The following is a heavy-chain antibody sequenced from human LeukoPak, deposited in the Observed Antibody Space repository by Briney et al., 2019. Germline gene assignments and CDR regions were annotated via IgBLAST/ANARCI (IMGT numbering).Heavy chain of an antibody. V-gene: IGHV3-30*18. CDR3: GKDYDSSGYYISADY. Sequence: GGSLRLSCAASGFTFYNYGMHWVRLAPGKGLEWVASISSDESHRHYVDSVKGRFTISRDNSKNTLYLQMNSLRAEDTAVYYCGKDYDSSGYYISADYWGQGTLVTVSS. CDR2: ISSDESHR. D-gene: IGHD3-22*01. J-gene: IGHJ4*02. CDR1: GFTFYNYG.